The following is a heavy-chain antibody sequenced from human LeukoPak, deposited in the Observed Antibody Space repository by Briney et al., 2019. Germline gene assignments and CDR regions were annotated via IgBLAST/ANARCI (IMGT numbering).Heavy chain of an antibody. Sequence: PSATLSLTCAVYGGSLSGYYWSWIRQPPGKGLEWIGEINHSGSTNYNPSLKSRVTISVDTSKNQFSLKLSSVTAADTAVYYCARWRDTMVRGAPGYMDVWGKGTTVTVSS. V-gene: IGHV4-34*01. D-gene: IGHD3-10*01. J-gene: IGHJ6*03. CDR3: ARWRDTMVRGAPGYMDV. CDR1: GGSLSGYY. CDR2: INHSGST.